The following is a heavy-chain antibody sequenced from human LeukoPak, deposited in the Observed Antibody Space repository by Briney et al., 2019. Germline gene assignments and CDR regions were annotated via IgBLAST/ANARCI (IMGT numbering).Heavy chain of an antibody. CDR1: GGSFSGYY. J-gene: IGHJ6*03. CDR2: INHSGST. D-gene: IGHD3-10*01. CDR3: ARQRRITMVRGVTYYYYYMDV. Sequence: PSETLSLTCAVYGGSFSGYYWSWIRQPPGKGLEWIGEINHSGSTNYNPSLKSRVTISVDTSKNQFSLKLSSVTAADTAVYYCARQRRITMVRGVTYYYYYMDVWGKGTTVTVSS. V-gene: IGHV4-34*01.